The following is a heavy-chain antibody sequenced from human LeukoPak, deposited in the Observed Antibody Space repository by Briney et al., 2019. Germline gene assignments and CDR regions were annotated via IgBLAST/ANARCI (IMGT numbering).Heavy chain of an antibody. CDR2: ISGSGGST. Sequence: GGSLRLSCAASGFTFSNYAMSWVRQAPGKGLEWVSAISGSGGSTYYADSVKGRFTISRDNSKNTLFLQMNGLRAEDTAVYYCAKDTRSGYNWNYPAYWGQGTLVTVSS. J-gene: IGHJ4*02. D-gene: IGHD1-7*01. V-gene: IGHV3-23*01. CDR3: AKDTRSGYNWNYPAY. CDR1: GFTFSNYA.